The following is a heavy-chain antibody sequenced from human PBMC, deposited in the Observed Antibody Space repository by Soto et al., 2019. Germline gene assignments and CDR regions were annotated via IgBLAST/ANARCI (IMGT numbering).Heavy chain of an antibody. V-gene: IGHV3-23*01. CDR2: ISGSGGST. Sequence: GSLSLSCAASGFTFSNYAMSWVRQAPGKGLEWVSSISGSGGSTHYADSVKGRFTISRDNSKNTLYLQMNSLRAEDTAVYYCAKEDVGGYYYSGLWGQGTLVTVSS. CDR1: GFTFSNYA. D-gene: IGHD1-26*01. J-gene: IGHJ4*02. CDR3: AKEDVGGYYYSGL.